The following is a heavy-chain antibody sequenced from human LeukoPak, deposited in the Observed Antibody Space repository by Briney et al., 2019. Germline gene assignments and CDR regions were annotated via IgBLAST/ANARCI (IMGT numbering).Heavy chain of an antibody. CDR3: AKDRGSSSAAYGMDV. CDR2: ISFDGVKT. Sequence: PGGSLRLSCAASGFTLSSYGMHWVRQAPGKGLEWVALISFDGVKTDYADSVKGRFTISRDSSQNTLYLQMNSLRAEDKAVYYCAKDRGSSSAAYGMDVWGQGTTVTVSS. CDR1: GFTLSSYG. D-gene: IGHD6-13*01. V-gene: IGHV3-30*18. J-gene: IGHJ6*02.